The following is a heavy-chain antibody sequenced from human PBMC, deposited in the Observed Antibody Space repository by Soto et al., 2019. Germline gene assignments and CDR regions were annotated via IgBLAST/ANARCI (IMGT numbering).Heavy chain of an antibody. J-gene: IGHJ4*02. CDR3: ATSFRYFDN. V-gene: IGHV3-23*01. CDR2: ISGRGTNT. CDR1: GSISTTTP. Sequence: AGALRLSCAASGSISTTTPLSWVRQAQGKGLEWVSTISGRGTNTYYADSVKGRFIISRDNLKNTVNLQMNGLGVEDTAIYYCATSFRYFDNWGQGTRVTVSS.